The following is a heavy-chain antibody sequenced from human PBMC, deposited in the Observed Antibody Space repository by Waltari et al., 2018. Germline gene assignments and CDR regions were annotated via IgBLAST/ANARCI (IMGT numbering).Heavy chain of an antibody. Sequence: QVQLQESGPGLVKPSETLSLTCPVSGGSISSYYWSWIRQPAGKGLEWIGRIYTSGGTNYSPSLTRRVAMSVDTTKNQCSLKLSSVTAADTAVYYCARGTYDSSGYEQVFDYWGQGTLVTVSS. D-gene: IGHD3-22*01. J-gene: IGHJ4*02. CDR3: ARGTYDSSGYEQVFDY. CDR2: IYTSGGT. V-gene: IGHV4-4*07. CDR1: GGSISSYY.